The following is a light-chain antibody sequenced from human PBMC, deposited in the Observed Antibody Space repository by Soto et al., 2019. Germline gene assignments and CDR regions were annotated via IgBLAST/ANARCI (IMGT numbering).Light chain of an antibody. V-gene: IGKV3D-20*02. CDR2: RAS. Sequence: EIVLKLSAGTLSLSQGERATLSCRASQSVIANYLAWYQQKPGQAPRLLIYRASSRATGIPDRFSGSGSGTDFTLTISSLEPEDSGVYYCRQRRNWPPTFGQRTKVDIK. J-gene: IGKJ1*01. CDR3: RQRRNWPPT. CDR1: QSVIANY.